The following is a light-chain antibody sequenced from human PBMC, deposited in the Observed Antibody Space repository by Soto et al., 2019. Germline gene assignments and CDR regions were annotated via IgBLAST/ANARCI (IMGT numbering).Light chain of an antibody. J-gene: IGLJ1*01. CDR2: GNT. CDR1: SSNIGPGFD. CDR3: QSYDSSLTGSV. Sequence: HSVLTQPPSVSGAPGQTVAISCTGTSSNIGPGFDVHWYQQVPGTAHKLVLYGNTIRPSGVPDRFSGSRSGSSASLVITGLRAEDEADYYCQSYDSSLTGSVFGTGTKVTV. V-gene: IGLV1-40*01.